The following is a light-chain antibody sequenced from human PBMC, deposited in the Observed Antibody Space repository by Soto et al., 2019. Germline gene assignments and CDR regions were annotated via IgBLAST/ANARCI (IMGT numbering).Light chain of an antibody. CDR1: SSNIGSNY. J-gene: IGLJ3*02. V-gene: IGLV1-51*01. CDR2: DNE. CDR3: GTCDNSLSAAV. Sequence: QSVLTQPPSVSAAPGQKVTISCSGSSSNIGSNYVSWYQQLPGTAPKLLIYDNEQRPSGIPDRFSGSKSGTSATLGITGLQTGDQADYYCGTCDNSLSAAVFGGGTKLTVL.